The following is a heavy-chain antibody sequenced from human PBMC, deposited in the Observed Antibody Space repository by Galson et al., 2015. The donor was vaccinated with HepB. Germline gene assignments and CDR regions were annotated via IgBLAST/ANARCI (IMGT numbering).Heavy chain of an antibody. CDR3: TRLGDLSGYSSK. CDR1: GFTFSGSA. V-gene: IGHV3-73*01. CDR2: IGSKAHNYAT. J-gene: IGHJ4*02. D-gene: IGHD6-13*01. Sequence: SLRLSCAASGFTFSGSAMHWVRQASGKGLEWVGRIGSKAHNYATAYVASVKGRFTISRDDSRSTAYLQMNSLKTEDTAVYYCTRLGDLSGYSSKWGQGTLVTVSS.